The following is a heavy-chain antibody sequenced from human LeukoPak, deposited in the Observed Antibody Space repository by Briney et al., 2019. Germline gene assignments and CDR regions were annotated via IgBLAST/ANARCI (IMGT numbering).Heavy chain of an antibody. CDR1: GYSFTSYW. CDR2: MYPGDSDT. V-gene: IGHV5-51*01. Sequence: GESLKISCKGSGYSFTSYWIGWVRQMPGKGLEWMGLMYPGDSDTRYSPSFQGQVTISADKSISTAYLQWSSLTASDTAIYYCARQGAMGAAAGAFDYWGQGTLVTVSS. CDR3: ARQGAMGAAAGAFDY. D-gene: IGHD6-13*01. J-gene: IGHJ4*02.